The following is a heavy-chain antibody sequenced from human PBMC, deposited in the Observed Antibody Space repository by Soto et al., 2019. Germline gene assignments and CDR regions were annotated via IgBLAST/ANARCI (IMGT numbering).Heavy chain of an antibody. V-gene: IGHV1-69*12. CDR1: GGTFRTSA. D-gene: IGHD3-3*02. Sequence: QVQLVQSGAEVKKPGSSVKVSCKTSGGTFRTSAISWVRQAPGQGLEWMGGIMPVFPTPDYAQKFQGRVTITADESTSTAYMKRGSPPSEDTAFYYCARDKDRQQLGGNYYDIMDFWGQGTTVTVSS. CDR2: IMPVFPTP. J-gene: IGHJ6*01. CDR3: ARDKDRQQLGGNYYDIMDF.